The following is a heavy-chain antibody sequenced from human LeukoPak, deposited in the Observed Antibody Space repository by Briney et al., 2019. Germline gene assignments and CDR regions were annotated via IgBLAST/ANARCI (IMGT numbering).Heavy chain of an antibody. Sequence: GGSLRLSCAASGFTFSSYAMSWVRQAPGKGLEWVSAISGSGDSTDYADSVKGRFTISRDNSENTLFLHMDSLRAEDTAVYYCSRNRAHADIYWGQGALVAVSS. V-gene: IGHV3-23*01. J-gene: IGHJ4*02. CDR3: SRNRAHADIY. CDR1: GFTFSSYA. D-gene: IGHD3-10*01. CDR2: ISGSGDST.